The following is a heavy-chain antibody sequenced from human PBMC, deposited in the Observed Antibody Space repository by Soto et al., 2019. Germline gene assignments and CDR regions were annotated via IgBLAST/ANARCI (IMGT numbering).Heavy chain of an antibody. CDR1: GGSMSSGHYY. V-gene: IGHV4-30-4*01. Sequence: SETLSLTCTVSGGSMSSGHYYWSWIRQPPGKGLEWIGYIYYSGSTYYNTSLKSRVTISVDTSKNQFSLKLSSVTAADTAVYYCASQRITMVRGVIIPFELDIDYCGQGTLVTVSS. D-gene: IGHD3-10*01. CDR2: IYYSGST. CDR3: ASQRITMVRGVIIPFELDIDY. J-gene: IGHJ4*02.